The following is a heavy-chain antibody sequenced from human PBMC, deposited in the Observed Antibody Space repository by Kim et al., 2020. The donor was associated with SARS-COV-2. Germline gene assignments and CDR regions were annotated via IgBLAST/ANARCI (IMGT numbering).Heavy chain of an antibody. J-gene: IGHJ6*02. CDR2: INHSGST. CDR1: GGSFSGYY. Sequence: SETLSLTCPVYGGSFSGYYWSWIRQPPGKGLEWIGEINHSGSTNYNPSLKSRVTISVDTSKNQFSLKLSSVTAADTAVYYCARVRPPLGYCSGGSCYSPGNVRYYYYYYGMDVWGQGTTVTVSS. D-gene: IGHD2-15*01. V-gene: IGHV4-34*01. CDR3: ARVRPPLGYCSGGSCYSPGNVRYYYYYYGMDV.